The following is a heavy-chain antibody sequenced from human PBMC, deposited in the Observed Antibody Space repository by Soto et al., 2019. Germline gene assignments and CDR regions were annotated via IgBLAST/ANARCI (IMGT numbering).Heavy chain of an antibody. V-gene: IGHV1-69*01. CDR3: ARANYDYVWGSYRSPIDY. D-gene: IGHD3-16*02. CDR1: GGTFSSYA. CDR2: IIPIFGTA. Sequence: QVQLVQSGAEVKKPGSSVKVSCKASGGTFSSYAISWVRQAPGQGLEWMGGIIPIFGTANYAQKFQGRVTITADESTNTAYMELSSLRSEDTAVYYCARANYDYVWGSYRSPIDYWCQGSLVTVSA. J-gene: IGHJ4*02.